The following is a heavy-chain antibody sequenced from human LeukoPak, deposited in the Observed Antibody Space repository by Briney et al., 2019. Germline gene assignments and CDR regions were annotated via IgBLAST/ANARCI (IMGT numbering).Heavy chain of an antibody. CDR2: IIPILGIA. J-gene: IGHJ6*02. D-gene: IGHD2-15*01. CDR1: GGTFSSYA. Sequence: SVKVSCKASGGTFSSYAISWVRQAPGQGLEWMGRIIPILGIANYAQKFQGRVTITADKSTSTAYMELSSLRSEDTAVYYCARDRYCSGGSCYSYYYGMDVGGQGTTVTVSS. CDR3: ARDRYCSGGSCYSYYYGMDV. V-gene: IGHV1-69*04.